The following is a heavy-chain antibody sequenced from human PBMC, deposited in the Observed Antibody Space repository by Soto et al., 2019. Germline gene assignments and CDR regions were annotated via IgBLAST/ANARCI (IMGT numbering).Heavy chain of an antibody. CDR2: ISRSSSYI. V-gene: IGHV3-21*01. J-gene: IGHJ4*02. CDR3: ARAPYYYDSRGYWAY. CDR1: GFTFSSYS. D-gene: IGHD3-22*01. Sequence: EVQLVESGGGLVKPGGSLRLSCAASGFTFSSYSMNWVRQAPGKGLELVSSISRSSSYIDYADSVKGRFTISRDNTKNSLYRQTNSLSAEDTAVYYCARAPYYYDSRGYWAYWGQGTLVTVSS.